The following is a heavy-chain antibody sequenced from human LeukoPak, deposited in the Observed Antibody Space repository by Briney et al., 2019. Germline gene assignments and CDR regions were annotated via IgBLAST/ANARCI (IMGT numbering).Heavy chain of an antibody. CDR3: ARGYCSSTSCPPGY. J-gene: IGHJ4*02. CDR2: LYSEGTT. D-gene: IGHD2-2*01. CDR1: GFTVSSNY. V-gene: IGHV3-53*01. Sequence: GGSLRLSCAASGFTVSSNYMSWVRQAPGKGLEWVSVLYSEGTTYYADSVKGRFAISRDNSKNTLYLQMNSLRAEDTAVYYCARGYCSSTSCPPGYWGQGTLVTVSS.